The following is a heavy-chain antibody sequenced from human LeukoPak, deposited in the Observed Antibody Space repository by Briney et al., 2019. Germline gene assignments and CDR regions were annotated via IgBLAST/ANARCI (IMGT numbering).Heavy chain of an antibody. J-gene: IGHJ4*02. CDR1: GFTFSAYW. CDR2: IKDDGSVK. CDR3: ARLPLQSGDLDY. D-gene: IGHD2-21*02. V-gene: IGHV3-7*01. Sequence: GGSLRLSCVASGFTFSAYWMTWVRQAPGKGLEWVANIKDDGSVKNYVDSVRGRFTISRDNAKNSLYLQMNNLGAEDMAVYYCARLPLQSGDLDYWGQGTLVTVSS.